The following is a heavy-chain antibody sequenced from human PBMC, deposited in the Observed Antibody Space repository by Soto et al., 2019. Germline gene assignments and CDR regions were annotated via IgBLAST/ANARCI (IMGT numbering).Heavy chain of an antibody. CDR2: IYHSGST. D-gene: IGHD4-17*01. Sequence: SETLSLTCAVSSGSISSSNCWSWGRQPPGKGLEWIGEIYHSGSTNYNPSLKSRVTISVDKSKNQFSLKLSSVTAADTAVYYCARGGVYGDYAYDYWGQGTLVTVSS. J-gene: IGHJ4*02. CDR1: SGSISSSNC. CDR3: ARGGVYGDYAYDY. V-gene: IGHV4-4*02.